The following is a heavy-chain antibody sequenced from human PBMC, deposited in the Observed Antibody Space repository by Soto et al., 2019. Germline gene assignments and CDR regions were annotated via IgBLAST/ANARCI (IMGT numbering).Heavy chain of an antibody. V-gene: IGHV4-59*11. J-gene: IGHJ4*02. Sequence: SETLSLTCTVSGGSISSHYWSWIRQSPGKGMEWIGYIYYRGSTDYNPSLKSRVTISVDTSKRQFSLRLTSVTAADTAVYYCARDGYDGSGSPYPAYWGPGTQVTVSS. CDR1: GGSISSHY. D-gene: IGHD3-10*01. CDR3: ARDGYDGSGSPYPAY. CDR2: IYYRGST.